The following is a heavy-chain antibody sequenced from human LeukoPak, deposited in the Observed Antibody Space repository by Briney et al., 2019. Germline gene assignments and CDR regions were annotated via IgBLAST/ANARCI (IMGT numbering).Heavy chain of an antibody. D-gene: IGHD3-16*01. V-gene: IGHV4-39*01. CDR3: VRGSTLRHYQY. CDR1: GGSISSSPYY. CDR2: IYYSGST. J-gene: IGHJ4*02. Sequence: PSETLSLTCTVSGGSISSSPYYWGWNRRPPGKGLEWIGSIYYSGSTYYNPSLKSRVTVSVDTSKNQFSLKLSSVTAADTAVYYCVRGSTLRHYQYWGQGTLVTVSS.